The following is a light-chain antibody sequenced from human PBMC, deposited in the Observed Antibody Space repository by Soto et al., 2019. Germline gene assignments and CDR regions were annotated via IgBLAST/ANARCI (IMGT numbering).Light chain of an antibody. V-gene: IGKV3-20*01. CDR2: GAS. CDR1: QYIASSY. Sequence: EIVLTQSPGTLSLSPGEGATLSCRSSQYIASSYLAWYQQRPGQAPRLLIYGASTRATGVPVRFSGSGSGTDFTLTISRLGPEDFAVYYCQQYGSSLITFGQGTRLEIK. J-gene: IGKJ5*01. CDR3: QQYGSSLIT.